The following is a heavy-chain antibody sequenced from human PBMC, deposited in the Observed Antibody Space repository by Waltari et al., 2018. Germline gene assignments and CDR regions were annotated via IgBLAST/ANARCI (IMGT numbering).Heavy chain of an antibody. CDR1: GDHITNTNYH. CDR2: IFFNGTS. V-gene: IGHV4-39*07. Sequence: QLQLQESGPGLVKPSETLSLACTVSGDHITNTNYHWAWIRQPPAEGLQWIATIFFNGTSYYNPSLKSRVLISVDTSKNQFSLRVTSVTVADTAVYFCARRVGDVLTGWPEFFDYWGQGNMVIVSP. D-gene: IGHD3-9*01. J-gene: IGHJ4*02. CDR3: ARRVGDVLTGWPEFFDY.